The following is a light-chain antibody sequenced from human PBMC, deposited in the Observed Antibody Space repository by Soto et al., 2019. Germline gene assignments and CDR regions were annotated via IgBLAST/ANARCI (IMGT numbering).Light chain of an antibody. J-gene: IGKJ1*01. CDR2: GAS. V-gene: IGKV3-20*01. CDR3: QQSGSSRWT. CDR1: QSVSSNY. Sequence: VLTQSPGNLAVSRGGRATLSCRASQSVSSNYLAWYQQKPGQAPRLLVYGASSRATGIPDRFSGSGSGTDFTLTISRLEPEDFPVYYCQQSGSSRWTFGEGTKVDI.